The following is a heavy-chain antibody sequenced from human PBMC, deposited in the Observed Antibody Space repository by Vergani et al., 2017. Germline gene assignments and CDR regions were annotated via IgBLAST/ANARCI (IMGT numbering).Heavy chain of an antibody. V-gene: IGHV3-30*02. D-gene: IGHD2-15*01. Sequence: QVQLVQSGGGVVQPGGSLRLSCVASGFTFNRYGMQWVRQAPGKGLEWVAYVLFDGSNEYYADSVKGRFIVSRDNSNDALYLQMNSLRTDDTAVYYCARDLAYCHEGSCALWCRGGVVTDCS. CDR3: ARDLAYCHEGSCAL. CDR1: GFTFNRYG. CDR2: VLFDGSNE. J-gene: IGHJ4*02.